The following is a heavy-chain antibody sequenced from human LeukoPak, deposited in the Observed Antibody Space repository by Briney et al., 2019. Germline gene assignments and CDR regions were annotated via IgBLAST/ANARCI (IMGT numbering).Heavy chain of an antibody. D-gene: IGHD3-22*01. CDR1: GFTFSSYW. CDR2: INSDGSSI. Sequence: GGSLRLSCAASGFTFSSYWMHWVRQAPGKGLVWVSRINSDGSSISYADSVKGRFTISRDNAKNTLYLQMNSLRAEDTAVYYCARDPKYYYDSSGYYPGYFDYWGQGTLVTVSS. CDR3: ARDPKYYYDSSGYYPGYFDY. J-gene: IGHJ4*02. V-gene: IGHV3-74*01.